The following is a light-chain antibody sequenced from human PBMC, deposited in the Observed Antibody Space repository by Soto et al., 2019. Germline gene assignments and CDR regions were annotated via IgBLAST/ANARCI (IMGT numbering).Light chain of an antibody. J-gene: IGKJ4*01. CDR1: QSISSY. V-gene: IGKV1-39*01. CDR2: AAS. Sequence: DIHITHSPSSLSSSVLYIFTITCRASQSISSYLNLYQQKPGKAPKLLIYAASSLQSGVPSRFSGSGSGTDFTLTISSLQPEDFATYYCQQSYSTPLTFGGGTKV. CDR3: QQSYSTPLT.